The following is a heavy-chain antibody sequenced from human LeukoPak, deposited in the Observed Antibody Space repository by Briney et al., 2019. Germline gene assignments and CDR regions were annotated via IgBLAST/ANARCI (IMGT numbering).Heavy chain of an antibody. CDR3: ARGPPPGPLHYYGSGSYYNY. CDR2: ISYDGSNK. D-gene: IGHD3-10*01. CDR1: GFTFSSYA. V-gene: IGHV3-30-3*01. J-gene: IGHJ4*02. Sequence: GRSLRLSCAASGFTFSSYAMHWVRQAPGKGLEWVAVISYDGSNKYYADSVKGRFTISRDNSKNTLYLQMNSLRAEDTAVYYCARGPPPGPLHYYGSGSYYNYWGQGTLVTVSS.